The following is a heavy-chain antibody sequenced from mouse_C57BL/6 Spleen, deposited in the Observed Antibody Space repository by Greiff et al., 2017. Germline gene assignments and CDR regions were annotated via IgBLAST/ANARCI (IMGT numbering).Heavy chain of an antibody. Sequence: VKLQQSGAELVRPGTSVKLSCKASGYTFTSYWMHWVKQRPGQGLEWIGVIDPSDSYTNYNQKFKGKATLTVETSSSTAYMQLSSLTSEDSAVYYCARSITTVEGYFDVWGTGTTVTVSS. CDR2: IDPSDSYT. V-gene: IGHV1-59*01. J-gene: IGHJ1*03. CDR3: ARSITTVEGYFDV. D-gene: IGHD1-1*01. CDR1: GYTFTSYW.